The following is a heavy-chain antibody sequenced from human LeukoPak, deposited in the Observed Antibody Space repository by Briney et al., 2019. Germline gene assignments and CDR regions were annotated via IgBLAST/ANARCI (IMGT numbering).Heavy chain of an antibody. V-gene: IGHV1-2*02. D-gene: IGHD6-13*01. CDR3: AREPQAAAAPDY. CDR2: INPNSGGT. Sequence: ASVKVSCKASGYTFTGYYMHWVRQAPGQGLEWMGWINPNSGGTNYAQKFQGRVTMTRDTSISTAYMELSRLRSDDTAVYYCAREPQAAAAPDYWGQGTLVTVSS. J-gene: IGHJ4*02. CDR1: GYTFTGYY.